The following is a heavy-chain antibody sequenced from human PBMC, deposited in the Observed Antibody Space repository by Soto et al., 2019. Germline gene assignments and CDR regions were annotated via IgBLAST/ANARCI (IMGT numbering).Heavy chain of an antibody. Sequence: QMQLVQSGPEVKKPGTSVKVSCKASGFTFTSSAMQWERQARGQRLEWIGWIVVGSGNTNYAQKFQERVTITRDMSTSTAYMELSSLRSEDTAVYYCAVYGDPVGVSTWGQGTLVTVSS. CDR2: IVVGSGNT. J-gene: IGHJ5*02. V-gene: IGHV1-58*02. D-gene: IGHD4-17*01. CDR3: AVYGDPVGVST. CDR1: GFTFTSSA.